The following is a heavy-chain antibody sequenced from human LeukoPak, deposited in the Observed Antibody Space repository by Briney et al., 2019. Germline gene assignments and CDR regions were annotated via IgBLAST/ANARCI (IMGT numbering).Heavy chain of an antibody. J-gene: IGHJ4*02. Sequence: PGGSLRLSCAASGFTFSSYGMHWVRQAPGKGLEWVAVISYDGSNKYYADSVKGRFTISRDNSKNTLYLQMNSLRAEDTAVYYCASDELKGRIAVAGSPAFGYWGQGTLVTVSS. CDR1: GFTFSSYG. V-gene: IGHV3-30*03. D-gene: IGHD6-19*01. CDR2: ISYDGSNK. CDR3: ASDELKGRIAVAGSPAFGY.